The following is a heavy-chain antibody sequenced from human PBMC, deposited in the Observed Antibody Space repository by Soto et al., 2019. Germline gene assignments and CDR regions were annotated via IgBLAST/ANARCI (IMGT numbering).Heavy chain of an antibody. J-gene: IGHJ4*02. V-gene: IGHV3-23*01. D-gene: IGHD2-15*01. CDR2: ISGSGGST. CDR1: GFTFSSYA. CDR3: AARHYCSGDNCLDY. Sequence: EVQLLESGGDLVQPGGSLRLSCAASGFTFSSYAMNWVRQAPGKGLEWVSAISGSGGSTYYADSVKGRFTISRDNSKDTLYLQMNSLRADDTAVYYCAARHYCSGDNCLDYWGQGTLVTVSS.